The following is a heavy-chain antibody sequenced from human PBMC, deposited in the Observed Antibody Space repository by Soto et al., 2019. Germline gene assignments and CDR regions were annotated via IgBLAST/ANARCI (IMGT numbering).Heavy chain of an antibody. V-gene: IGHV4-30-4*01. J-gene: IGHJ4*02. Sequence: QVRLQESGPKLVRPSQTLSLTCSVSGVSINRGDYYWSWIRQSPGRGLEWIGSIYYNGDTNYNPSLGSRVTMSVDTSKTQFFGELPSVVAAATGVYFCARERGDIVQVPYYWGQGALITVSS. CDR3: ARERGDIVQVPYY. CDR1: GVSINRGDYY. CDR2: IYYNGDT. D-gene: IGHD2-15*01.